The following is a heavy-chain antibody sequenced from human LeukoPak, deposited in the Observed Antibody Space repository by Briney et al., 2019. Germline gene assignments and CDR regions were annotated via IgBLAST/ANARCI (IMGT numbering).Heavy chain of an antibody. V-gene: IGHV1-69*04. D-gene: IGHD1-7*01. J-gene: IGHJ6*02. CDR3: ASSWDYRDYYGMDV. CDR1: GGTFSSYA. Sequence: GASVKVSCKAFGGTFSSYAISWVRQAPGQGLEWMGRSIPILGIANYAQKFQGRVTITADKSTSTAYMELSSLRSEDTAVYYCASSWDYRDYYGMDVWGQGTTVTVSS. CDR2: SIPILGIA.